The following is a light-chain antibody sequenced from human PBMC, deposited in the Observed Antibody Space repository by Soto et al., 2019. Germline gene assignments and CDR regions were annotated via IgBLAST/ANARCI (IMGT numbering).Light chain of an antibody. CDR1: SSDIGAHNF. CDR2: EVI. J-gene: IGLJ1*01. CDR3: NSYTTSNTFV. V-gene: IGLV2-14*03. Sequence: QSVLTQPASVTGSPGQAITVSCSGTSSDIGAHNFVSWYQQHPGKAPKLIMYEVINRPSGVSDRFSGSKSGNTASLTISGLQSEDEADYYCNSYTTSNTFVFGSGTKVTVL.